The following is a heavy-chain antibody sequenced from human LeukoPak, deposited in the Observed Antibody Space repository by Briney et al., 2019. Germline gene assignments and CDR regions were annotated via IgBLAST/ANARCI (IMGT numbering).Heavy chain of an antibody. V-gene: IGHV2-5*02. CDR1: GFSLSTSGVG. J-gene: IGHJ4*02. Sequence: KESGPTLVKPTQTLTLTCTFSGFSLSTSGVGVGWIRQPPGKALEWLALIYWDDNKLYSPSPKSRLTITKDTSKNQVVLTMTNMDPVDTATYYCAHYGDYRFMYYFDHWGQGTLVTVSS. D-gene: IGHD4-17*01. CDR2: IYWDDNK. CDR3: AHYGDYRFMYYFDH.